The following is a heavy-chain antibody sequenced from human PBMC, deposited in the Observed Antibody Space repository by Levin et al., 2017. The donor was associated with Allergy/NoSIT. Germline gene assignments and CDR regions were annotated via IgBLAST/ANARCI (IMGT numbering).Heavy chain of an antibody. V-gene: IGHV3-48*02. CDR3: ARDSFGDYLFDY. Sequence: PGGSLRLSCAASGFTFSSYSMNWVRQAPGKGLEWVSYISSSSNTRYYADSVKGRFTISRDSATNSLYLQMNSLRDEDTAVYYCARDSFGDYLFDYWGQGTLVTVSS. CDR2: ISSSSNTR. CDR1: GFTFSSYS. D-gene: IGHD4-17*01. J-gene: IGHJ4*02.